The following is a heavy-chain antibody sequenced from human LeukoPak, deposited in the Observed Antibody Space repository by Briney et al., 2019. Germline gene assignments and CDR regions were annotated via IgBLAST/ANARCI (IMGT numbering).Heavy chain of an antibody. CDR2: IYYSGST. CDR1: GGSISSYY. CDR3: ARGPPYLLFDY. Sequence: SETLSLTCTVSGGSISSYYWSWIRQPPGKGLEWIGYIYYSGSTNYNPSLKTRLPISVDTSKHQFSLKLSPVPAADPAVYYCARGPPYLLFDYWGQGTLVTVSS. J-gene: IGHJ4*02. V-gene: IGHV4-59*01. D-gene: IGHD2-15*01.